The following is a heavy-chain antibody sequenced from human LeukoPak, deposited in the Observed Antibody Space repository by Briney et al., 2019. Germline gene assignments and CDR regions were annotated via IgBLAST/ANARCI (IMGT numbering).Heavy chain of an antibody. CDR2: IIPIFGTA. Sequence: SVKVSCKASGGTFSSYAISWVRQAPGQGLEWMGGIIPIFGTANYAQKFQGRVTITADESTSTAYMELSSLRSEDTAVYYCAKYYYDSSGYEIPDYWGQGTLVSVSS. CDR1: GGTFSSYA. CDR3: AKYYYDSSGYEIPDY. D-gene: IGHD3-22*01. J-gene: IGHJ4*02. V-gene: IGHV1-69*01.